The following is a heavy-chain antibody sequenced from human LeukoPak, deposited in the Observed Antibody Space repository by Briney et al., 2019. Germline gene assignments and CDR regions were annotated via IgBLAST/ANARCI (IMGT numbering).Heavy chain of an antibody. D-gene: IGHD3-22*01. CDR2: IWYDGSNK. CDR1: GFTVSSYG. J-gene: IGHJ3*02. V-gene: IGHV3-33*01. Sequence: GRSLRLSCAASGFTVSSYGMHWVRQPPGKGLEWVAVIWYDGSNKYYADSVKGRFTISRDNSKNTLYLEMNSLRAEDTAVYYCARDRPYYYDSSGYKDAFDIWGQGTMVTVSS. CDR3: ARDRPYYYDSSGYKDAFDI.